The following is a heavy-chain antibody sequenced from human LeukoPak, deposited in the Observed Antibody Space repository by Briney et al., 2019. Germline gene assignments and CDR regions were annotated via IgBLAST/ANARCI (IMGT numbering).Heavy chain of an antibody. CDR3: ARDLHGSPDR. CDR1: GFTFTTFW. J-gene: IGHJ4*02. V-gene: IGHV3-74*01. CDR2: INTDGRTT. Sequence: GRSLRLSCAASGFTFTTFWMNWVRQAPGEGLVWVSLINTDGRTTTYADSVKGRFTISRDNAKNTLYLQMNSLRAEDTAVYYCARDLHGSPDRWGQGTLVTVSS. D-gene: IGHD1-14*01.